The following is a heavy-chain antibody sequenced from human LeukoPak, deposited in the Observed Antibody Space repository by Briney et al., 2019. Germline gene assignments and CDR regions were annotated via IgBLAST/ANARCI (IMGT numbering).Heavy chain of an antibody. D-gene: IGHD2-21*01. J-gene: IGHJ4*02. CDR2: INPSGGST. Sequence: GASVKVSCKASGYTFTSYYMHWVRQAPGQGLEWMGIINPSGGSTSYAQKFQGRVTMTRDMSTSTVYMELSSLRSEDTAVYYCARALLARGFDYWGQGTLVTVSS. V-gene: IGHV1-46*01. CDR3: ARALLARGFDY. CDR1: GYTFTSYY.